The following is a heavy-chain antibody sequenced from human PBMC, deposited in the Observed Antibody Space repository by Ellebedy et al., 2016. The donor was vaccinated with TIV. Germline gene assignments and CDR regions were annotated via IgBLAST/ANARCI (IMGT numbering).Heavy chain of an antibody. V-gene: IGHV3-23*01. D-gene: IGHD6-13*01. Sequence: GESLKISXAASGFTFSSYAMSWVRQAPGKGLEWVSAISGSGGSTYYADSVKGRFTISRDNSKNTLYLQMNSLRAEDTAVYYCARGRRPSSSWFRQPKIYFDYWGQGTLVTVSS. CDR1: GFTFSSYA. CDR2: ISGSGGST. CDR3: ARGRRPSSSWFRQPKIYFDY. J-gene: IGHJ4*02.